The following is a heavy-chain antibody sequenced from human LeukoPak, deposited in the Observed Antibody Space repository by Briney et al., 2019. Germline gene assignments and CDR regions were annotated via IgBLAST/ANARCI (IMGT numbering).Heavy chain of an antibody. D-gene: IGHD6-13*01. CDR1: GFSFSTLW. J-gene: IGHJ4*02. Sequence: GGSLRLSCAASGFSFSTLWMSWGRETPEEGLEIVANIDQGGSVRNYMASVKGRCTISRDNATKSLYLEINSRRADDTAVYYCARDPESSSFDLWGRGALVTVSS. CDR2: IDQGGSVR. V-gene: IGHV3-7*01. CDR3: ARDPESSSFDL.